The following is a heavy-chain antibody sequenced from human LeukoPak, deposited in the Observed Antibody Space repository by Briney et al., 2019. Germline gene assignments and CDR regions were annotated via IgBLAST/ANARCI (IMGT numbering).Heavy chain of an antibody. V-gene: IGHV4-4*02. CDR3: ARKSGYYYDTRYLDY. CDR2: IYHSGST. Sequence: SGTLSLTCAVSGGSISSSNWWSWVRQPPGKGLEWIGEIYHSGSTNYNPSLKSRVTISVDKSKNQFSLKLSSVTAADTAVYYCARKSGYYYDTRYLDYWGQGTLVTVSS. CDR1: GGSISSSNW. D-gene: IGHD3-22*01. J-gene: IGHJ4*02.